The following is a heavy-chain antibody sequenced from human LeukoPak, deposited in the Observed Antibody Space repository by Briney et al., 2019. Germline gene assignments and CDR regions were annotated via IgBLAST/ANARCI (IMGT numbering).Heavy chain of an antibody. Sequence: GGSLRLSCAASGFTFSSYWMSWVRQAPGKGLEWVANIKQDGSEKYYVDSVKGRFTISRDNAKNSLYLQMNSLRAEDTAVYYCAGVGYCSSTSCYMTSEFDPWGQGTLVTVSS. CDR2: IKQDGSEK. J-gene: IGHJ5*02. CDR1: GFTFSSYW. CDR3: AGVGYCSSTSCYMTSEFDP. D-gene: IGHD2-2*02. V-gene: IGHV3-7*01.